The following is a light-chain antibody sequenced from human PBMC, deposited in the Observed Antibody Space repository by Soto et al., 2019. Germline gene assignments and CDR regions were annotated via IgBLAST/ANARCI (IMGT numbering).Light chain of an antibody. V-gene: IGLV2-8*01. CDR1: SSDVGGYSY. J-gene: IGLJ2*01. Sequence: QSALTQPPSASGSPGQSVAISCTGTSSDVGGYSYVSWYQQHPGKAPKLIIYEVSKRPSGVPDRFSGSKSGNTASLTVSGLQAEDEADYYCSSYARNRDILFGGGTKLT. CDR2: EVS. CDR3: SSYARNRDIL.